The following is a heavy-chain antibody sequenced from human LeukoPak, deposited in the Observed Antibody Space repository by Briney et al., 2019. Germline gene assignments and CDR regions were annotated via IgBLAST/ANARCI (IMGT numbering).Heavy chain of an antibody. CDR3: AKDIGDSIGYNYFDS. Sequence: GSLILSCAASGFTFNDYTMHWVRRAPGKGLEWVSVISWHGSTTKYADSVRGRFTISRDNRKNSLSLQMNSLRPEDTALYYCAKDIGDSIGYNYFDSWGQGTLVTVSS. CDR2: ISWHGSTT. CDR1: GFTFNDYT. V-gene: IGHV3-43*01. J-gene: IGHJ4*02. D-gene: IGHD3-22*01.